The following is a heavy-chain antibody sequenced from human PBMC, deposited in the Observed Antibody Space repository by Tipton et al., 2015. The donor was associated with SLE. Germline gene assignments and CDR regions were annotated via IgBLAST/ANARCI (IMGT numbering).Heavy chain of an antibody. V-gene: IGHV4-4*07. J-gene: IGHJ4*02. Sequence: TLSLTCTVSGGSITSDYWGWIRQPAGKGLEWMGRFFLSWNTDYKPSLKSRVTMSVDTSKSQFSLRLSSVTAADTAVYYCARDKTGGYYDFDYWGQGTLVTVSS. CDR1: GGSITSDY. CDR3: ARDKTGGYYDFDY. CDR2: FFLSWNT. D-gene: IGHD5-12*01.